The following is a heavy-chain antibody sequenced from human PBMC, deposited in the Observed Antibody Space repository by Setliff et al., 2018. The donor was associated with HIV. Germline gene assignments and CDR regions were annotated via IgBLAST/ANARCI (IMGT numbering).Heavy chain of an antibody. D-gene: IGHD6-19*01. CDR1: GGSISSSSYY. CDR2: IYYSGST. Sequence: SETLSLTCTVSGGSISSSSYYWGWLRQPPGEGLEWIGSIYYSGSTYYNPSLKRRVTISVDTSKNQFSLKLRSVTAADTAVYYCARRGRIAVAGGFDYWGQGTLVTVSS. V-gene: IGHV4-39*01. J-gene: IGHJ4*02. CDR3: ARRGRIAVAGGFDY.